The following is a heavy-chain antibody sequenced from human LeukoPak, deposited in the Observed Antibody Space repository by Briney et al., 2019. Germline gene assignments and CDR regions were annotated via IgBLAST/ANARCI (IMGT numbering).Heavy chain of an antibody. D-gene: IGHD3-10*01. CDR2: ISAYNGNT. CDR3: ARGDPPGMVRGVIDMDSWFDP. Sequence: ASVKVSCKVSGYTFNTYIISWVRQAPGQGLEWMGWISAYNGNTNYAQKLQGRVTMTTDTSTSTAYMELRSLRSDDTAVYYCARGDPPGMVRGVIDMDSWFDPWGQGTLVTVSS. J-gene: IGHJ5*02. V-gene: IGHV1-18*01. CDR1: GYTFNTYI.